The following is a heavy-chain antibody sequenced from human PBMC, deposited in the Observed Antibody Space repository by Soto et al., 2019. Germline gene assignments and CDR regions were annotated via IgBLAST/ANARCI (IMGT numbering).Heavy chain of an antibody. J-gene: IGHJ1*01. CDR1: GDSISSTTYF. Sequence: QLQLQESGPGLVKASETLSLICTVSGDSISSTTYFWGWIRQPPGKGLEWIGSIDYSGTTYYNTSLRPRATIAVDTAKNRFSLMLTSVTAADTSIYYCASHGANSGSYSEYFQHWGQGTLVTVSS. CDR3: ASHGANSGSYSEYFQH. CDR2: IDYSGTT. V-gene: IGHV4-39*01. D-gene: IGHD1-26*01.